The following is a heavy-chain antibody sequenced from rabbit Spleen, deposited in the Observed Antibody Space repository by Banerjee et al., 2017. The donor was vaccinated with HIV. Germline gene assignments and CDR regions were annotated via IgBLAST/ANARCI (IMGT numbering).Heavy chain of an antibody. J-gene: IGHJ6*01. CDR1: GFSFSSSYD. V-gene: IGHV1S45*01. Sequence: QEQLVESGGGLVQPGASLTLTCTASGFSFSSSYDMCWVRQAPGKGLEWIACINVVTGKAVYASWAKGRFTISKTSSTTVTLQMTSLTAADTATYFCARDAGTSFSTYGMDLWGQGTLVTVS. CDR3: ARDAGTSFSTYGMDL. CDR2: INVVTGKA. D-gene: IGHD8-1*01.